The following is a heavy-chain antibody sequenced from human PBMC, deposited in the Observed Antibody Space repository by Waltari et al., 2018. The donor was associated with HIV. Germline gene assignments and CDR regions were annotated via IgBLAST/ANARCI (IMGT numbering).Heavy chain of an antibody. V-gene: IGHV4-30-4*08. D-gene: IGHD3-9*01. CDR1: GGPINRAAHY. J-gene: IGHJ5*02. CDR3: ARGRPQDILTGYSNWFDP. Sequence: QVQLQESGPGVVKPSQTLSLTCTVSGGPINRAAHYWTWHRQPPGKGPEGIGYIYYTGSTYYSPSLKGRITILVDRSKNQFSLNLTSVTATDTAVYYCARGRPQDILTGYSNWFDPWGQGTLVTVSS. CDR2: IYYTGST.